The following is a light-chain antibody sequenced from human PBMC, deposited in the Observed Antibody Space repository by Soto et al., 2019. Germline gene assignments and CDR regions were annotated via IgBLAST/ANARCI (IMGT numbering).Light chain of an antibody. CDR1: QSISSSY. V-gene: IGKV3-20*01. CDR2: GAS. CDR3: QQLET. Sequence: EIVLTQSPGTLSLSPGERATLSCRASQSISSSYLAWYQQKPGQAPRLIINGASSRATGIPDRFSGSGSGTDFTLTISRLEPEDFAVYYCQQLETFGQGTKLEIK. J-gene: IGKJ2*01.